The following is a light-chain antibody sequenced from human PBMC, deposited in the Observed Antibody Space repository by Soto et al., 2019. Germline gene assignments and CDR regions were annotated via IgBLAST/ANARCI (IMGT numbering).Light chain of an antibody. J-gene: IGKJ4*01. CDR1: QSVSYSS. CDR2: GAS. CDR3: QQYGNSPLT. Sequence: EIVLTQSPGTLSLSPGERATLSCRASQSVSYSSLAWYQQKPGQAPRLLIHGASSRATGIPDRFGGSGSGTDFTLTITRLEPEDLAVYYCQQYGNSPLTFGGGTRVDIK. V-gene: IGKV3-20*01.